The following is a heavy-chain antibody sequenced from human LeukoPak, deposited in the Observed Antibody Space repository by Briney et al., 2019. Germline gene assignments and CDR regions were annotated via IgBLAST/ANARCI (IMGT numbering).Heavy chain of an antibody. D-gene: IGHD3-22*01. J-gene: IGHJ5*02. CDR2: IYYSGST. CDR3: ARGSTYYYDSSGYLNWFDP. CDR1: GFTFSDHY. V-gene: IGHV4-38-2*01. Sequence: GSLRLSCAASGFTFSDHYMDWVRQAPGKGLEWVGSIYYSGSTYYNPSLKSRVTISVDTSKNQFSLKLSSVTAADTAVYYCARGSTYYYDSSGYLNWFDPWGQGTLDTVSS.